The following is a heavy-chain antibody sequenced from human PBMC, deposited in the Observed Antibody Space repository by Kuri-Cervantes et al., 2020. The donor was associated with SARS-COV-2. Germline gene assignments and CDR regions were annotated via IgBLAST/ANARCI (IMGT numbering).Heavy chain of an antibody. Sequence: GGSLRLSCAASGFNFGYYAMHWVRQAPGKGLEWVSGISYDVGSDKYYADSVKGRFTISRDNSKNTLYLQMNSLRAEDTAVYYCAKGQTYNWNGGGVDYWGQGTLVTVSS. V-gene: IGHV3-30*01. CDR3: AKGQTYNWNGGGVDY. CDR2: ISYDVGSDK. CDR1: GFNFGYYA. D-gene: IGHD1-20*01. J-gene: IGHJ4*02.